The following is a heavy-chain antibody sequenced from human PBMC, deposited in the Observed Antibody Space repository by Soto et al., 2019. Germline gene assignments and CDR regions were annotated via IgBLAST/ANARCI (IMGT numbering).Heavy chain of an antibody. CDR1: GYSFTSYW. CDR2: IYPGDSDT. D-gene: IGHD2-15*01. J-gene: IGHJ5*02. Sequence: GASLKISCKGSGYSFTSYWIGWVRQMPGKGLEWMGIIYPGDSDTRYSPSFQGQVTISADKSISTAYLQWSSLKASDTAMYYCARLPVVVVADHNWFDPWGQGTLVTVSS. CDR3: ARLPVVVVADHNWFDP. V-gene: IGHV5-51*01.